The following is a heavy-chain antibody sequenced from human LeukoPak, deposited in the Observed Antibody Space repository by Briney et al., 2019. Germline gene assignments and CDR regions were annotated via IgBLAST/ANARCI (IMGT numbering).Heavy chain of an antibody. J-gene: IGHJ1*01. CDR3: SRQSIAVAGTGYFQH. Sequence: SETLSLTCTVSGGSISSGSYYWAWIRQPPGKGLEWIGTVCYSGGTYYNPSLKSRVTMSVDTSNSQFSLKLSSVTAADTAVYYCSRQSIAVAGTGYFQHWGQGTLVTVSS. D-gene: IGHD6-19*01. CDR2: VCYSGGT. V-gene: IGHV4-39*01. CDR1: GGSISSGSYY.